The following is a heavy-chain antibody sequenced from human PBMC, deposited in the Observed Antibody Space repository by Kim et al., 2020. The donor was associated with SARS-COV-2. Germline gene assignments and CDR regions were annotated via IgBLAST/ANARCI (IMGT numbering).Heavy chain of an antibody. CDR3: ARATTAWYSGSYSLDY. CDR2: IYYSGST. J-gene: IGHJ4*02. CDR1: GGSISSYY. D-gene: IGHD1-26*01. V-gene: IGHV4-59*01. Sequence: SETLSLTCTVSGGSISSYYWSWIRQPPGKGLEWIGYIYYSGSTNYNPSLKSRVTISVDTSKNQFSLKLSSVTAADTAVYYCARATTAWYSGSYSLDYWGQGTLGTVSS.